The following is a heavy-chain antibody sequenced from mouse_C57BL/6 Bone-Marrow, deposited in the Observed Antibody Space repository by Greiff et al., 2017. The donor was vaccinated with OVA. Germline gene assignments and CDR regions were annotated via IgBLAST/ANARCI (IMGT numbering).Heavy chain of an antibody. V-gene: IGHV2-9-1*01. Sequence: VQLVESGPGLVAPSQSLSITCTVSGFSLTSYAISWVRQPPGKGLEWLGVIWTGGGTNYNSALKSRLSISKDNSKSQVFLKMNSLQTDDTARYYCAREAVTTRYYAMDYWGQGTSVTVSS. J-gene: IGHJ4*01. CDR3: AREAVTTRYYAMDY. CDR1: GFSLTSYA. CDR2: IWTGGGT. D-gene: IGHD2-2*01.